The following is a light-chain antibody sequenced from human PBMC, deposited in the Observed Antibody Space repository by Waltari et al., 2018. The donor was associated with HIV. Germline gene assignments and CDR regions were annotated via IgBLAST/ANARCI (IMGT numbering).Light chain of an antibody. CDR3: AAWDDSLIGRV. J-gene: IGLJ3*02. V-gene: IGLV1-44*01. Sequence: QSVVTQPPSASGTPGQRVTISCSGSSSNIGRQTVSWYQHLPGTAPKLLIYDDNKRPSGVPDRFSASKSGTSASLAISGLQSDDEADYYCAAWDDSLIGRVFGGGTKLTVL. CDR1: SSNIGRQT. CDR2: DDN.